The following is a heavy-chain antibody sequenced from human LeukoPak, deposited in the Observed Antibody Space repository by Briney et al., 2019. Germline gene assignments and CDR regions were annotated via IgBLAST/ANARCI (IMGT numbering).Heavy chain of an antibody. CDR3: AKGPYSGSYSSFEY. Sequence: GGSLRLSCAASGFTFSNYAMSWVRQAPGKGLEWVSVISGSGGSTYYADSVKGRFTISRDNSKNTLYLQMNSLRAEDTAVYYCAKGPYSGSYSSFEYWGQGTLVTVSS. J-gene: IGHJ4*02. V-gene: IGHV3-23*01. CDR2: ISGSGGST. D-gene: IGHD1-26*01. CDR1: GFTFSNYA.